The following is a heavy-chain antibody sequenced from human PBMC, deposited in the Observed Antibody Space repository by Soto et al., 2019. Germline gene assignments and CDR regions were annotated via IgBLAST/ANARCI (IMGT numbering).Heavy chain of an antibody. CDR1: GYTFTSYY. D-gene: IGHD6-19*01. J-gene: IGHJ3*02. CDR3: ARILGIAVAGYKGGAFDI. V-gene: IGHV1-46*01. Sequence: GASVKVSCKASGYTFTSYYMHWVRQAPGQGLEWMGIINPSGGSTSYAQKFQGRVTMTRDTSTSTVYMELSSLRSEDTAVYYCARILGIAVAGYKGGAFDIWGQGTMVTVSS. CDR2: INPSGGST.